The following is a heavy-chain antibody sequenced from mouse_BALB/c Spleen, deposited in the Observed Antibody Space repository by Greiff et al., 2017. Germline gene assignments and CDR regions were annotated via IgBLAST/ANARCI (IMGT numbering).Heavy chain of an antibody. CDR2: INPSSGYT. D-gene: IGHD3-2*01. Sequence: QVQLQQSGAELARPGASVKMSCKASGYTFTSYTMHWVKQRPGQGLEWIGYINPSSGYTNYNQKFKDKATLTADKSSSTAYMQLSSLTSEDSAVYYCARGRTARAKMDYWGQGTSVTVSS. CDR1: GYTFTSYT. CDR3: ARGRTARAKMDY. V-gene: IGHV1-4*01. J-gene: IGHJ4*01.